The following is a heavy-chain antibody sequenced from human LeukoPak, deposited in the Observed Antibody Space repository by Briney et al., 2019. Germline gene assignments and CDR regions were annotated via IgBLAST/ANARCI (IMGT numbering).Heavy chain of an antibody. V-gene: IGHV1-2*04. CDR3: ATTTVTTRFRDAFDI. J-gene: IGHJ3*02. D-gene: IGHD4-11*01. Sequence: GASVKVSCEASGYTFTGYYMHWVRQAPGQGLEWMGWINPNSGGTNYAQKFQGWVTVTRDTSISTAYMELSRLRSDDTAVYYCATTTVTTRFRDAFDIWGQGTMVTVSS. CDR1: GYTFTGYY. CDR2: INPNSGGT.